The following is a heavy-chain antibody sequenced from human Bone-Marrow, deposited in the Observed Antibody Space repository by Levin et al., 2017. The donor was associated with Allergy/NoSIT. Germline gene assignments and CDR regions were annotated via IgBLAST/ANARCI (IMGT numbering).Heavy chain of an antibody. Sequence: GESLKISCAASGFTFSSYGMHWVRQAPGKGLEWVAVIWYDGSNKYYADSVKGRFTISRDNSKNTLYLQMNSLRAEDTAVYYCARELGYWSSTSCYLSDKWGGFDYWGQGTLVTVSS. V-gene: IGHV3-33*01. J-gene: IGHJ4*02. CDR1: GFTFSSYG. CDR3: ARELGYWSSTSCYLSDKWGGFDY. D-gene: IGHD2-2*01. CDR2: IWYDGSNK.